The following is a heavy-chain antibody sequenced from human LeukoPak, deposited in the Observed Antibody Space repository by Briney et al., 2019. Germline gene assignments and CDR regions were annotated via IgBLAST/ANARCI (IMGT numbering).Heavy chain of an antibody. CDR2: IIPIFGTA. CDR3: ARDVGIAAAGTRGYFDY. Sequence: ASVKVSCKASGGTFCSYAISWGRQAPGQGLEWMGGIIPIFGTANYAQKFQGRVTITADESTSTAYMELSSLRSEDTAVYYCARDVGIAAAGTRGYFDYWGQGTLVTVSS. CDR1: GGTFCSYA. D-gene: IGHD6-13*01. V-gene: IGHV1-69*13. J-gene: IGHJ4*02.